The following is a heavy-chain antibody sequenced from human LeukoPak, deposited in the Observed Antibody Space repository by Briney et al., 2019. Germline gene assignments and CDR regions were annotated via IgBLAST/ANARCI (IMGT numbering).Heavy chain of an antibody. V-gene: IGHV3-23*01. CDR2: ISGSGGST. CDR1: GFTFSSYA. D-gene: IGHD3-10*01. CDR3: AKDHVVTMVRGVIGH. Sequence: GESLRLSCAASGFTFSSYAMSWVRQAPGKGLEWVSAISGSGGSTYYADSVKGRFTISRDNSKNTLYLQMNSLRAEDTAVYYCAKDHVVTMVRGVIGHWGQGTLVTVSS. J-gene: IGHJ4*02.